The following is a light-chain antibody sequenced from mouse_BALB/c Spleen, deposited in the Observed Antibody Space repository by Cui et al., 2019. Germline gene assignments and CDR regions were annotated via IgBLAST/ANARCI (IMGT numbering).Light chain of an antibody. V-gene: IGKV4-68*01. CDR1: SSVSY. Sequence: QFVLTQPPALMSASPGEKVTMTCSASSSVSYMYWYQQKPRSSPKPWIYLTSNLASGVPARFSGSGSGTSYSLTISSMEAEDAATYYCQQWSSNPLTFGAGTKLELK. CDR3: QQWSSNPLT. J-gene: IGKJ5*01. CDR2: LTS.